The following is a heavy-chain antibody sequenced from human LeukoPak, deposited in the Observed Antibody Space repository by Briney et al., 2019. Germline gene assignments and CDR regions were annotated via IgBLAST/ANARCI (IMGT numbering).Heavy chain of an antibody. CDR2: ISWNSGSI. Sequence: PGGSLRLSCAASGFTFDDYAMHWVRQAPGKGLEWVSGISWNSGSIGYADSVKGRFTISRDNAKNSLYLQMNSLRAEDTALYYCAKGIRPPYYYGMDVWGQGTTVTVSS. J-gene: IGHJ6*02. V-gene: IGHV3-9*01. CDR1: GFTFDDYA. CDR3: AKGIRPPYYYGMDV.